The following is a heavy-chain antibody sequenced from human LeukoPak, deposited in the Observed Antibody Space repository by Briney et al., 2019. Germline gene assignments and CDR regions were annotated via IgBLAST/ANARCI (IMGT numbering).Heavy chain of an antibody. CDR2: VSSSSSII. Sequence: PGGSLRLSCAASGFTFSSYSMNWVRQAPGKGLEWVSYVSSSSSIIYYADSVKGRFTISRDNAKNSLYLQMNSLRAEDTAVYYCARVPHAMVRGVIITEFYFDYWGQGTLVTVSS. CDR1: GFTFSSYS. CDR3: ARVPHAMVRGVIITEFYFDY. V-gene: IGHV3-21*05. J-gene: IGHJ4*02. D-gene: IGHD3-10*01.